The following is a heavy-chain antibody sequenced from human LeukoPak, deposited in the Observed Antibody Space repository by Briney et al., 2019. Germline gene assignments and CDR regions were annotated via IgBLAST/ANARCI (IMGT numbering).Heavy chain of an antibody. CDR2: IKSDGKT. J-gene: IGHJ1*01. D-gene: IGHD3-22*01. V-gene: IGHV3-74*01. CDR1: GFSFSSYW. CDR3: ARAPSEIGGYYPEYFRH. Sequence: GGSLRLSCAASGFSFSSYWMHWVRQAPGKGLVWVSRIKSDGKTNYADSVKGRFTISRDNAKNAVSLQMNSLRAEDTGVYYCARAPSEIGGYYPEYFRHWGQGTLVTVSS.